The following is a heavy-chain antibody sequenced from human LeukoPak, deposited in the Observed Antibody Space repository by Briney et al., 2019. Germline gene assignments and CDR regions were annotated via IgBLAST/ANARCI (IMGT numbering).Heavy chain of an antibody. J-gene: IGHJ4*02. CDR1: GGSISGSGCY. Sequence: SETLSLTCSVSGGSISGSGCYWAWIRQPPGKGLEWIGSIYYTGSTHYNSSLKSRVTMSVDTSKNQFSLKLSSVTAADTAVYYCASPLGGFDNWGQGTLVTVSS. V-gene: IGHV4-39*01. CDR2: IYYTGST. D-gene: IGHD3-16*01. CDR3: ASPLGGFDN.